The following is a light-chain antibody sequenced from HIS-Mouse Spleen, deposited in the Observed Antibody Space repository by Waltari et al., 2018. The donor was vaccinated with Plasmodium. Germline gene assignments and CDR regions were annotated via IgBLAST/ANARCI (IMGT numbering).Light chain of an antibody. CDR3: QQSYSTPPLT. V-gene: IGKV1-39*01. CDR1: QIISSD. Sequence: DIQMTQSPSSLSVSVGDRVTITCLASQIISSDLNRYQQKQGKAPKLLIYAASSLQSGVPSRFSGSGSGTDFTLTISSLQPEDFATYYCQQSYSTPPLTFGGGTKVEIK. CDR2: AAS. J-gene: IGKJ4*01.